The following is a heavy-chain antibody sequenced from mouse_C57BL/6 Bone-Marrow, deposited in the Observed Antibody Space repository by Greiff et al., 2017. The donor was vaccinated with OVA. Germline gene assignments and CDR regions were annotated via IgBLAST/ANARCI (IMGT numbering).Heavy chain of an antibody. J-gene: IGHJ4*01. CDR1: GFTFSDYY. V-gene: IGHV5-12*01. D-gene: IGHD2-3*01. CDR2: ISNGGGST. CDR3: ARPCYDGYYEGAMDY. Sequence: EVMLVESGGGLVQPGGSLKLSCAASGFTFSDYYMYWVRQTPEKRLEWVAYISNGGGSTYYPDTVKGRFTISRDNAKNTLYLQMSRLKSEDTAMYYCARPCYDGYYEGAMDYWGQGTSVTVSS.